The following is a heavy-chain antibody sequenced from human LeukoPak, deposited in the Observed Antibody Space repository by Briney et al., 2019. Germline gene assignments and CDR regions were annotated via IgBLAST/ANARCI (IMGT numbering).Heavy chain of an antibody. V-gene: IGHV4-59*12. J-gene: IGHJ4*02. CDR1: GGSISSYY. CDR2: IYYSGST. CDR3: ARRDEWEISYYFDY. Sequence: SETLSLTCTVSGGSISSYYWSWIRQPPGKGLEWIGYIYYSGSTNYNPSLKSRVTISVVTSKNQFSLKLSSVTAADTAVYYCARRDEWEISYYFDYWGPGTLVTVSS. D-gene: IGHD3-16*02.